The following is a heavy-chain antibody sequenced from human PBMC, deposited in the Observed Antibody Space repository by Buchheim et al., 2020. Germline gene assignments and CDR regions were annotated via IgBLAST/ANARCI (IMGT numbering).Heavy chain of an antibody. Sequence: QVQLQESGPGLVKPSGTLSLTCGVPGGSITTNNWWTWVRQPPGKGLEWIGEIYHSGTTYYNPSLKSRVSISVDTSKNLFSLNLNSVTAADTAVYFCARLMAHSSLSRRYFDFWGQGTL. CDR3: ARLMAHSSLSRRYFDF. D-gene: IGHD6-6*01. CDR2: IYHSGTT. V-gene: IGHV4-4*02. J-gene: IGHJ4*02. CDR1: GGSITTNNW.